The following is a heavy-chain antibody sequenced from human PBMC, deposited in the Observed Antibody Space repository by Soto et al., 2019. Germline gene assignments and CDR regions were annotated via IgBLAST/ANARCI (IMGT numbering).Heavy chain of an antibody. D-gene: IGHD2-15*01. CDR2: INPSGGFT. CDR1: GYTFTSYY. Sequence: QVQMVQSGAEVKKPGASVKVSCKASGYTFTSYYMHWVRQAPGQGLEWMGIINPSGGFTGYAQKFQGSDTMTRDTSTRDVYMELGSLRSEAPAVYYCDRDGLEGSCYEGSGSFDFWGQGTLVTVSS. V-gene: IGHV1-46*03. J-gene: IGHJ4*02. CDR3: DRDGLEGSCYEGSGSFDF.